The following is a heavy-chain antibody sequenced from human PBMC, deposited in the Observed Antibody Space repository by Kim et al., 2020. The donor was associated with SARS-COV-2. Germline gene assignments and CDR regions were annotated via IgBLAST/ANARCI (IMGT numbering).Heavy chain of an antibody. Sequence: GGSLRLSCAASGFTFSSYGMHWVRQAPGKGLEWVAVISYDGSNKYYADSVKGRFTISRDNSKNTLYLQMNSLRAEDTAVYYCAKAYYYGSGRPGPFDYWGQGTLVTVSS. J-gene: IGHJ4*02. CDR2: ISYDGSNK. CDR1: GFTFSSYG. V-gene: IGHV3-30*18. D-gene: IGHD3-10*01. CDR3: AKAYYYGSGRPGPFDY.